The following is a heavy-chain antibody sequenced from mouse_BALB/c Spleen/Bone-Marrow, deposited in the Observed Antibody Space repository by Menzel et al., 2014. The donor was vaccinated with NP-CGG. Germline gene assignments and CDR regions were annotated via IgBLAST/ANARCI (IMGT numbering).Heavy chain of an antibody. Sequence: QVHVKQSGPGLVQPSQSLSITCTVSGFSLTSYGVHWVRQSPGKGLEWLGVIWSGGSTDYNAAFISRLSISKDNSKSQVFFKMNSLQANDTAIYYCARNLLLRRATDYWGQGTSVTVSS. D-gene: IGHD1-1*01. V-gene: IGHV2-2*02. CDR1: GFSLTSYG. CDR3: ARNLLLRRATDY. CDR2: IWSGGST. J-gene: IGHJ4*01.